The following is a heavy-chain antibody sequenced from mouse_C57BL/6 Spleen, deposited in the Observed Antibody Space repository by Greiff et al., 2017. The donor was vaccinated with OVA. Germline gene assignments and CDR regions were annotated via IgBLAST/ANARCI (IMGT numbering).Heavy chain of an antibody. CDR1: GYTFTSYW. V-gene: IGHV1-55*01. J-gene: IGHJ3*01. Sequence: QVQLQQPGAELVKPGASVKMSCKASGYTFTSYWITWVKQRPGQGLEWIGVIYPGSGSTNYNEKFKSKATLTVDTSSSTAYMQLSSLTSEDSAVYYCASAYGYGDAHFAGWGKGTLVTVSA. CDR3: ASAYGYGDAHFAG. CDR2: IYPGSGST. D-gene: IGHD2-2*01.